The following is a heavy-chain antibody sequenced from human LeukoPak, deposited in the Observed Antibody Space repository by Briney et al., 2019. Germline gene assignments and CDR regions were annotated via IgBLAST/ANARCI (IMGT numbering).Heavy chain of an antibody. CDR1: GGSFSGHY. CDR2: INHSGST. Sequence: SETLSLTCAVYGGSFSGHYWSWIRQPPGKGLEWIGEINHSGSTNYNPSLKSRVTISVDTSKNQFSLKLSSVTAADTAVYYCARGVYDFWSGYYTLPRWFDPWGQGTLVTVSS. D-gene: IGHD3-3*01. V-gene: IGHV4-34*01. CDR3: ARGVYDFWSGYYTLPRWFDP. J-gene: IGHJ5*02.